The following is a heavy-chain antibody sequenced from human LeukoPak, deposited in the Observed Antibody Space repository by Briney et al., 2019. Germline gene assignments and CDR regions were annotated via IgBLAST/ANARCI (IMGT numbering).Heavy chain of an antibody. CDR1: GFTFSSYG. Sequence: PGGSLRLSCAASGFTFSSYGMSWARQAPGKGLEWVSAISGSGGSTYYADSVKGRFTISRDNSKNTLYLQMNSLRAEDTAVYYCAKVVRAPVGATPPDYWGQGTLVTVSS. J-gene: IGHJ4*02. CDR3: AKVVRAPVGATPPDY. CDR2: ISGSGGST. D-gene: IGHD1-26*01. V-gene: IGHV3-23*01.